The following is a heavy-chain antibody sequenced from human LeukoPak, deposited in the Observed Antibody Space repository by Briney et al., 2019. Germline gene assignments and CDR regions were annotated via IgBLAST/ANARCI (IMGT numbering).Heavy chain of an antibody. Sequence: SVTLSLTCTVSGGSISSYYWSWIRQPAGKGLEWIGRIYTSGSTNYNPSLKSRVTMSVDTSKNQFSLKLSSVTAADTAVYYCARDTYSSGWSDFDYWGQGTVVTASS. CDR1: GGSISSYY. CDR3: ARDTYSSGWSDFDY. V-gene: IGHV4-4*07. CDR2: IYTSGST. D-gene: IGHD6-19*01. J-gene: IGHJ4*02.